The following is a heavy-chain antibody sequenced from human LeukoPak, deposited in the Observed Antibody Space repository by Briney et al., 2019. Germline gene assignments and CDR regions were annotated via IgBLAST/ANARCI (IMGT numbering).Heavy chain of an antibody. Sequence: PSETLSLTCGVYGGSFSGFYWSWIRQPPGKGLEWIGEIDQSGGTNYNPPLKSRVTITIDTSKNQFSLKVNSVTAADTAVYYCAINDGSGSYYKSDYWGQGTLVTVSS. CDR2: IDQSGGT. V-gene: IGHV4-34*01. D-gene: IGHD3-10*01. CDR3: AINDGSGSYYKSDY. CDR1: GGSFSGFY. J-gene: IGHJ4*02.